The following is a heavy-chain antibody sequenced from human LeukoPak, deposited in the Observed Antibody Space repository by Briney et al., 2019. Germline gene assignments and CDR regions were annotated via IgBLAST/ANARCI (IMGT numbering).Heavy chain of an antibody. CDR3: SSFGELSGEDY. V-gene: IGHV4-61*02. D-gene: IGHD3-10*01. J-gene: IGHJ4*02. CDR1: GDSISSGNFY. Sequence: PSETLSLTCTVSGDSISSGNFYYSWVRQPAGKGLEWIGRTYFSGNTAYNPSLKSRVAILVDASKNQFSLILTSVTAADTAVYYCSSFGELSGEDYWGQGTLVTVSS. CDR2: TYFSGNT.